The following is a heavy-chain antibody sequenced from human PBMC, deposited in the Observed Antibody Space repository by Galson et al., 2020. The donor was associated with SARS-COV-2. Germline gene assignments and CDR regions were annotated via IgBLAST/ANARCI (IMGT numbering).Heavy chain of an antibody. V-gene: IGHV3-33*01. CDR3: ARDVLTWDFSGDY. D-gene: IGHD3-3*01. CDR1: GFTFSSYG. CDR2: IWYDGSNK. J-gene: IGHJ4*02. Sequence: GGSLRLSCAASGFTFSSYGMHWVRQAPGKGLEWVAVIWYDGSNKYYADSVKGRFTISRDNSKNTLYLQMNSLRAEDTAVYYCARDVLTWDFSGDYWGQGTLVTVSS.